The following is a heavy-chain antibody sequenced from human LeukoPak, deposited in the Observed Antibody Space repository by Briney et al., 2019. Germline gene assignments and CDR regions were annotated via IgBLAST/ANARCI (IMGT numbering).Heavy chain of an antibody. J-gene: IGHJ4*02. D-gene: IGHD5-12*01. CDR2: IYHSGRA. V-gene: IGHV4-30-2*01. CDR1: GGSVSSGGYS. Sequence: PPQTLSLTCAVSGGSVSSGGYSWSWIRQPPGNGLEWIGYIYHSGRASYNPSLKSRVTISLDRSRNHVSLNLTSVTAADTAVYYCARSGSTDFDYWGQGTLVTVSS. CDR3: ARSGSTDFDY.